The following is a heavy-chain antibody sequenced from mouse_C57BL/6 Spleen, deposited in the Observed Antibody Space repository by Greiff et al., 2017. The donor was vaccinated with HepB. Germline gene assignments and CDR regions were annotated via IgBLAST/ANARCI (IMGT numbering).Heavy chain of an antibody. V-gene: IGHV5-4*01. J-gene: IGHJ2*01. CDR3: ARDRGYGGRDYFDY. CDR1: GFTFSSYA. CDR2: ISDGCSYT. D-gene: IGHD2-2*01. Sequence: LVESGGGLVKPGGSLKLSCAASGFTFSSYAMSWVRQTPEKRLEWVATISDGCSYTYYPDNVKGRFTISRDNAKNNLYLQMSHLKSEDTAMYYCARDRGYGGRDYFDYWGQGTTLTVSS.